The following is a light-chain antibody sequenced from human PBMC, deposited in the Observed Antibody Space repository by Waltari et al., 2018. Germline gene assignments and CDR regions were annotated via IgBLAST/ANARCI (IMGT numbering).Light chain of an antibody. CDR3: ATWGDSLV. V-gene: IGLV1-47*01. Sequence: QSVLPQRPSVTSSPGQRLTIACSGRSSDIASHHVYWYQQVAGAAPRLLLYRHPQRPSGAPDRFSGSRSGTSASLDISGLRSEDEAVYYCATWGDSLVFGGGTKLTVL. CDR1: SSDIASHH. J-gene: IGLJ2*01. CDR2: RHP.